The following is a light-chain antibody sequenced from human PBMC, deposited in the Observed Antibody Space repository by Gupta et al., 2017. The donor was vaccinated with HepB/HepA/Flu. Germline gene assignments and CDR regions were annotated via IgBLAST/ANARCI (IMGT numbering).Light chain of an antibody. CDR1: HEITNW. J-gene: IGKJ3*01. V-gene: IGKV1-12*01. CDR3: QQANSFPFT. CDR2: AAS. Sequence: DIQMTPSLSSVSASVGDRVTITCRASHEITNWLAWYQQKPGKAPKLLIYAASSLQSGVPSKFSGSGSGTLFTLTISSLQPEDSATYFCQQANSFPFTCGPGTKVDIK.